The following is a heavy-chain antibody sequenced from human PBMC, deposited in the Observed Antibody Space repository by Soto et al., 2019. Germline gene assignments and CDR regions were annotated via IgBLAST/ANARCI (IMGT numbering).Heavy chain of an antibody. V-gene: IGHV4-39*07. CDR2: ISHSGST. J-gene: IGHJ6*02. Sequence: SETLSLTCTVSGGSISSSIYYGGWIRRPPGKGLEWIGSISHSGSTYYNPSLKSRVTISVDRSKNQFSLKLSSVTAADTAVYYCARDRYYYDSSGYYGSGYYGMDVWGQGTTVTVSS. CDR1: GGSISSSIYY. CDR3: ARDRYYYDSSGYYGSGYYGMDV. D-gene: IGHD3-22*01.